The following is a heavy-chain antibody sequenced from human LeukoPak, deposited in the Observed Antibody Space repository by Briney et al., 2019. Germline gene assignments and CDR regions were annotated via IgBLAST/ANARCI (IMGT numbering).Heavy chain of an antibody. V-gene: IGHV3-23*01. CDR1: GFTFSNYG. CDR3: ATNSGWQIQTYYFDY. CDR2: ISDNGAGT. J-gene: IGHJ4*02. D-gene: IGHD6-19*01. Sequence: GGSLRLSCAASGFTFSNYGMSWVRQAPGKGLEWVSHISDNGAGTYYADSVKRRFTISRDNSKNTLDLQMNSLRAEDTAVYYCATNSGWQIQTYYFDYWGQGTLVTVSS.